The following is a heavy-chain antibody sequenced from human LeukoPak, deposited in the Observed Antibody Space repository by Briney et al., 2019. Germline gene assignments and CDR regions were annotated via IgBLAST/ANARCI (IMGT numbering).Heavy chain of an antibody. Sequence: GGSLRLSCAASGFTVDDYGMSWVRQAPRKRPEWVSGINWNVGGPAYAASVKGRFTISRDNDKTSLYLQMNSLRGEDTALYYCAATYSSGWYSHSDYWGQGTLVTVSS. CDR2: INWNVGGP. D-gene: IGHD6-19*01. J-gene: IGHJ4*02. CDR1: GFTVDDYG. CDR3: AATYSSGWYSHSDY. V-gene: IGHV3-20*04.